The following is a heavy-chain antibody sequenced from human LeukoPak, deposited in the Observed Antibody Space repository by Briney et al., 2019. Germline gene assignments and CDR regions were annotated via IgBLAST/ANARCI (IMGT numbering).Heavy chain of an antibody. CDR2: IYPGDSDT. CDR3: ASRNYDILTGYYYFDY. CDR1: GYSFTSYW. Sequence: GESLKISCKGSGYSFTSYWIGWVRQMPGKGLEWMGIIYPGDSDTRYSPSFQGQVTISADKSISTAYLQWSSLKASDTAMYYCASRNYDILTGYYYFDYWGQGTLVTVSP. J-gene: IGHJ4*02. V-gene: IGHV5-51*01. D-gene: IGHD3-9*01.